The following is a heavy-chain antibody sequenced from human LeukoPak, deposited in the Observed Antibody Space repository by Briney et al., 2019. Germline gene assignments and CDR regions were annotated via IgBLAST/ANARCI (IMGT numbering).Heavy chain of an antibody. CDR3: ATGEGQLWSYFHY. CDR1: GGTFSSYA. J-gene: IGHJ4*02. Sequence: ASVNVSCKASGGTFSSYAISWVRQAPGQGLEWMGGIIPIFGTANYAQKFQGRVTITADESTSTAYMELSSLGSEDTAVYYCATGEGQLWSYFHYWGQGTLVTVSS. CDR2: IIPIFGTA. V-gene: IGHV1-69*13. D-gene: IGHD5-18*01.